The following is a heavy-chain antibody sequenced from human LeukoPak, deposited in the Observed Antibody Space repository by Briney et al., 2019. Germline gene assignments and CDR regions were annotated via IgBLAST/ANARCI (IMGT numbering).Heavy chain of an antibody. Sequence: PGGSLRLSCAASGFTFSSHWMHWVRQAPGKGLEWVSRINSEGSRTNHADSVKGRFTISRDNAKNTLYLQMNSLRAEDTAVNYCXRSXRXCSXGSCYAYYGMDVWGQGTTVTVSS. CDR1: GFTFSSHW. V-gene: IGHV3-74*01. CDR2: INSEGSRT. J-gene: IGHJ6*02. D-gene: IGHD2-15*01. CDR3: XRSXRXCSXGSCYAYYGMDV.